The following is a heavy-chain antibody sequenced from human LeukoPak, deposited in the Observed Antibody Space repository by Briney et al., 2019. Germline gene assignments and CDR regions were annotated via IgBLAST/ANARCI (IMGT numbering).Heavy chain of an antibody. D-gene: IGHD3-22*01. J-gene: IGHJ6*03. CDR2: INHSGST. CDR1: GGSFSGYY. V-gene: IGHV4-34*01. Sequence: SETLSLTCAVYGGSFSGYYWSWIRQPPGKGLEWIGEINHSGSTNYNPSLKSRGTISLDTSKNQLSLKLRSVTAADTAVYYCARGNSYYDTSGYYYNYYYYMDVWGKGTTDTVSS. CDR3: ARGNSYYDTSGYYYNYYYYMDV.